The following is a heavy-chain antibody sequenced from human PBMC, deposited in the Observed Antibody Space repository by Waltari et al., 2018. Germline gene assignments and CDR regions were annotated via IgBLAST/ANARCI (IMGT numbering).Heavy chain of an antibody. CDR2: IRYDGSNK. CDR3: AKDPRPSYYYDSSGYLDY. CDR1: GFTFSSYG. Sequence: QVQLVESGGGVVQPGGSLRLSCAASGFTFSSYGMHWVRQAQGKGLEWVAFIRYDGSNKYYADSVKGRFTISRDNSKNTLYLQMNSLRAEDTAVYYCAKDPRPSYYYDSSGYLDYWGQGTLVTVSS. V-gene: IGHV3-30*02. D-gene: IGHD3-22*01. J-gene: IGHJ4*02.